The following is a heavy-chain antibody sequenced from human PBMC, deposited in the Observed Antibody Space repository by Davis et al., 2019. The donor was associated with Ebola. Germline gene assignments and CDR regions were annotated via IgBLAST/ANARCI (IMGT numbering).Heavy chain of an antibody. CDR3: ARGWELPGFDP. CDR2: IYHSGST. D-gene: IGHD1-26*01. CDR1: GGSISSGGYS. J-gene: IGHJ5*02. V-gene: IGHV4-30-2*01. Sequence: SETLSLTCAVSGGSISSGGYSWSWIRQPPGKGLEWIGYIYHSGSTYYNPSLKSRVTISVDRSKNQFSLKLSSVTAADTAVYYCARGWELPGFDPWGQGTLVTVSS.